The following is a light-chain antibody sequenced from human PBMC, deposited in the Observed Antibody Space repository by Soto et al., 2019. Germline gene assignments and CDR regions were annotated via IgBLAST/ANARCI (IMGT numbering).Light chain of an antibody. CDR1: SSDVGSYNY. V-gene: IGLV2-8*01. CDR3: SSYAGTKNWV. CDR2: EVS. Sequence: QSALTQPPSASGSPGQSVTISCTGTSSDVGSYNYVSWYQQHPGKAPKLMIDEVSKRPSGVPDRFSGSKSGNTASLTVSGLQAEDDADFYCSSYAGTKNWVFGGGTKLTVL. J-gene: IGLJ3*02.